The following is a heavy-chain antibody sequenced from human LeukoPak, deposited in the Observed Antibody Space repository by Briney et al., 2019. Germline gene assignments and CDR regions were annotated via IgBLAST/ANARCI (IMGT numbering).Heavy chain of an antibody. D-gene: IGHD3-3*01. V-gene: IGHV4-59*08. Sequence: SETLSLTCTVSGGSISSYYWSWIRQPPGKGLEWIGYIDDSGTTNYNPSLKSRVTISVDTSKNQFPLKLSSVTAADTAVYYCARLNCDFWRGYYFDYWGQGTLVTVSS. CDR2: IDDSGTT. CDR3: ARLNCDFWRGYYFDY. CDR1: GGSISSYY. J-gene: IGHJ4*02.